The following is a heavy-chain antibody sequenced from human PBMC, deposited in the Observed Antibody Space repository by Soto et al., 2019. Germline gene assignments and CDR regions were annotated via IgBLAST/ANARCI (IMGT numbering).Heavy chain of an antibody. D-gene: IGHD2-2*01. CDR1: GYTFTGYY. Sequence: GASVKVSCKASGYTFTGYYMHWVRQAPGQGLEWMGWINPNSGGTNYEQKFQGRVTMTRDTSISTAYMELSRLRSDDTAVYYCAASRGYCGNKKCYNSPFDYWGQGTLVTVSS. J-gene: IGHJ4*02. CDR2: INPNSGGT. V-gene: IGHV1-2*02. CDR3: AASRGYCGNKKCYNSPFDY.